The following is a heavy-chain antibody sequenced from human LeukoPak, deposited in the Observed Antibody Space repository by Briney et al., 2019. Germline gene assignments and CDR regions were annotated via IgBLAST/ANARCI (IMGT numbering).Heavy chain of an antibody. CDR3: ARGGPHVVVVADPFDY. CDR1: GGSISSYY. J-gene: IGHJ4*02. Sequence: PSETLSLTCTVSGGSISSYYWSWIRQPPGKGLEWIGYIYYSGSTNYNPSLKSRVTISVDTSKNQLSLKLSSVTAADTAVYYCARGGPHVVVVADPFDYWGQGTLVTVSS. CDR2: IYYSGST. V-gene: IGHV4-59*08. D-gene: IGHD2-15*01.